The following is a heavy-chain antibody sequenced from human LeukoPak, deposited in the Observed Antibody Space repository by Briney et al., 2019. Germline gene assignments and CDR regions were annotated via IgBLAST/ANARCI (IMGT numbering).Heavy chain of an antibody. CDR1: GGSISSGDYY. J-gene: IGHJ3*02. Sequence: SQTLSLTCTVSGGSISSGDYYWSWIRQPPGKGLEWIGYIYYSGSTYYNPSLKSRVTISVDTSENQFSLKLSSVTAADTAVYYCASRTMVRGVRDAFDIWGQGTMVTVSS. V-gene: IGHV4-30-4*01. CDR3: ASRTMVRGVRDAFDI. D-gene: IGHD3-10*01. CDR2: IYYSGST.